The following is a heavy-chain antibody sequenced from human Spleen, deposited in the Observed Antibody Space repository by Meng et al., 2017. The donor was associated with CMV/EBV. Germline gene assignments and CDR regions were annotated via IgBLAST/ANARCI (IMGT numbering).Heavy chain of an antibody. CDR1: GHTVTELS. V-gene: IGHV1-24*01. J-gene: IGHJ6*02. CDR2: FDPEDAEI. D-gene: IGHD2-2*01. Sequence: ASVKVSCKVSGHTVTELSMHWVRQAPGKGLEWMGGFDPEDAEIIYAQKFQGRVTMTEDASTGTAYMELASLRSEDTAVYYCARESRLKLVPAAITGGYYYYGMDVWGQGTTVTVSS. CDR3: ARESRLKLVPAAITGGYYYYGMDV.